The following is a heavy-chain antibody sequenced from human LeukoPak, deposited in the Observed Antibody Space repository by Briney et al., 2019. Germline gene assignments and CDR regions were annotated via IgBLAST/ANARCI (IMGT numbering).Heavy chain of an antibody. CDR1: GFTFSSYW. J-gene: IGHJ4*02. Sequence: PGGPLRLSCAASGFTFSSYWMHWLRHAPGKGLVWVSRIKTDGSGTNYADSVKGRFTISRDNAKNTLYLQMNSLRAEDTAVYYCARDIAVAGTVYFDYWGQGTQVTVSS. CDR3: ARDIAVAGTVYFDY. V-gene: IGHV3-74*01. CDR2: IKTDGSGT. D-gene: IGHD6-19*01.